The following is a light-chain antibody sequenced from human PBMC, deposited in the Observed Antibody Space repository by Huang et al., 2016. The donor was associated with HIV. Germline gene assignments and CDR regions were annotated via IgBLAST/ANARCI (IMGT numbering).Light chain of an antibody. CDR1: QHIANSH. Sequence: EIVLTKSPATLSLSAGERVSLSCRASQHIANSHLAWYQQKPGQPPTLLFFGASTRAPVIPDRFTGSVSGTDFILSISGLEPDDFAVYYCQQYDTFTFGQGTKVEMK. CDR3: QQYDTFT. V-gene: IGKV3-20*01. J-gene: IGKJ2*01. CDR2: GAS.